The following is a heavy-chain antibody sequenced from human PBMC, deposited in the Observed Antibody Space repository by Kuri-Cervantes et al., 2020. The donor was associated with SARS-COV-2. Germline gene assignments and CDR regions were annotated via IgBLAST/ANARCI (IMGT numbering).Heavy chain of an antibody. CDR1: GFTFSNAW. CDR2: ISGSGGST. Sequence: GESLKISCAASGFTFSNAWMSWVRQAPGKGLEWVSAISGSGGSTYYADSVKGRFTISRDNSKNTLYLQMNSLRAEDTAVYYCAKDLLEYYDFWSGYYTGEYGMDVWGQGTTVTVSS. CDR3: AKDLLEYYDFWSGYYTGEYGMDV. D-gene: IGHD3-3*01. J-gene: IGHJ6*02. V-gene: IGHV3-23*01.